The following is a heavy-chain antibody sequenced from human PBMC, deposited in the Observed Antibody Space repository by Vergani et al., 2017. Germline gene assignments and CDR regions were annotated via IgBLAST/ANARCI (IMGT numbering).Heavy chain of an antibody. J-gene: IGHJ4*02. Sequence: EVQLVESGGGLVQPGGSLRLSCAASGFTLSSFWMSWVRQAAGKGLEWVANIKEDGSEKFYVDSVRGRFVISRDNAKNSLYLQMNSLRPEDTATYYCVKDAGSYENFFDSWGQGTLVTVSS. D-gene: IGHD1-26*01. CDR2: IKEDGSEK. V-gene: IGHV3-7*03. CDR3: VKDAGSYENFFDS. CDR1: GFTLSSFW.